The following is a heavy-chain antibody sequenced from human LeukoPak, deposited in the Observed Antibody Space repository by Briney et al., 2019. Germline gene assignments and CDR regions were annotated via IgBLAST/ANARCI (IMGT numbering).Heavy chain of an antibody. V-gene: IGHV3-7*01. Sequence: GGSLRLSCAASGFTVSSNYMSWVRQAPGKGLEWVANIKQDGSEKYYVDSVKGRFTISRDNAKNSLYLQMNSLRAEDTAVYYCARVRVFRWFDPWGQGTLVTVSS. CDR2: IKQDGSEK. J-gene: IGHJ5*02. CDR3: ARVRVFRWFDP. CDR1: GFTVSSNY.